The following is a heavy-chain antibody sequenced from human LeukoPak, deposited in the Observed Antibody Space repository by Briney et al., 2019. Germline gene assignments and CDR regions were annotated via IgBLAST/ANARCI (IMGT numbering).Heavy chain of an antibody. J-gene: IGHJ6*02. CDR2: IKQDGSEQ. D-gene: IGHD2-2*02. V-gene: IGHV3-7*01. Sequence: PGGSLRLSCAASGFTFSNYWMSWVRQAPGKGLEWVANIKQDGSEQYYADSVKGRFTISRDNAKSSLYLQMNSLRAEDTAVYYCARAGDIVVVPAAIGMDVWGQGTTVTVSS. CDR3: ARAGDIVVVPAAIGMDV. CDR1: GFTFSNYW.